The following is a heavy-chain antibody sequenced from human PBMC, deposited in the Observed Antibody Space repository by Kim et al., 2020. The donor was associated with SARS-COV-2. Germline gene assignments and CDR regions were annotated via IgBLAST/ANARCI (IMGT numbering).Heavy chain of an antibody. D-gene: IGHD6-19*01. J-gene: IGHJ4*02. V-gene: IGHV4-34*01. CDR1: GGSFSGYY. CDR3: ARSFGSSGWYMALVVGDYFDY. CDR2: INHSGST. Sequence: SETLSLTCAVYGGSFSGYYWSWIRQPPGKGLEWIGEINHSGSTNYNPSLKSRVTISVDTSKNQFSLKLSSVTAADTAVYYCARSFGSSGWYMALVVGDYFDYWGQGTLVTVSS.